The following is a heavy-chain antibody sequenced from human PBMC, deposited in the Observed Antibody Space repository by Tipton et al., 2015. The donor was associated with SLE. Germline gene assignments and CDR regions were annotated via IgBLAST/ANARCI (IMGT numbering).Heavy chain of an antibody. D-gene: IGHD3-10*01. CDR2: INHSGST. V-gene: IGHV4-34*01. Sequence: LRLSCAASGFTFSSYSMNWVRQAPGKGLEWVGEINHSGSTNYNPSLKSRVTISVDTSKNQFSLKLSSVTAADTAVYYCASRGDWFDPWGQGTLVTVSS. CDR1: GFTFSSYS. CDR3: ASRGDWFDP. J-gene: IGHJ5*02.